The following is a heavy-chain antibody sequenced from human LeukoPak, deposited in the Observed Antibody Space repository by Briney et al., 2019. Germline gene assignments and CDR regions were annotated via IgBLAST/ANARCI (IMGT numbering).Heavy chain of an antibody. V-gene: IGHV1-18*01. J-gene: IGHJ4*02. CDR1: GYTFIDYG. CDR2: ISGYTGDT. D-gene: IGHD6-19*01. Sequence: ASVKVSCKTSGYTFIDYGISWVRQAPGQGLEWMGWISGYTGDTESAQNLRDRITMTTDTSTSTAYLELRSLTSDDTAVYYCARTSSGWSWGRGTQVTVSS. CDR3: ARTSSGWS.